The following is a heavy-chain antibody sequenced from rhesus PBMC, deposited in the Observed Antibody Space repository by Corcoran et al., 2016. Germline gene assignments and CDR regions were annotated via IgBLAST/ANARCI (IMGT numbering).Heavy chain of an antibody. CDR1: GSSIRSGYG. Sequence: QVQLQESGPGLVKPSETLSLTCAVSGSSIRSGYGWSWIRQPPGKGLAWIGYIGSSKGSNSYHHSPKRRVTSSKNTSKNQFSLKLTSVTAADTAVYYCARGLKPAVNRRDSYFDNWGQGVLVTVSS. V-gene: IGHV4-127*01. J-gene: IGHJ4*01. D-gene: IGHD3-40*01. CDR2: IGSSKGSN. CDR3: ARGLKPAVNRRDSYFDN.